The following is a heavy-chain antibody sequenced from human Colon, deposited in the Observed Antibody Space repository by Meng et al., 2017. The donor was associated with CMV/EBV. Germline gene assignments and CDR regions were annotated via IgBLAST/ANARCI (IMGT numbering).Heavy chain of an antibody. D-gene: IGHD2-2*01. J-gene: IGHJ5*02. CDR1: GFMFSVYE. V-gene: IGHV3-48*03. CDR2: ISDSGTTI. CDR3: VRTPPRIVEAPGTSNRFDP. Sequence: GESLKISCEVSGFMFSVYEMNWVRQAPGKGLEWVSRISDSGTTIYYADSVKGRFTISRDNAKNSLYLQMNSLSADDTGVYYCVRTPPRIVEAPGTSNRFDPWGQGTLVTVSS.